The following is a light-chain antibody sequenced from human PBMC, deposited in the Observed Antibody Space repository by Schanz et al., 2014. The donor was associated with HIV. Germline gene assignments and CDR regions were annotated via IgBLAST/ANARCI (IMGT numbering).Light chain of an antibody. Sequence: QSALTQPASVSGSPGQSITISCKGTSSDVGGYKFVSWYQQHPGKAPKLMIYEVSERPSGVPDRFSGSKSGNTASLTVSGLQADDEADYYCSSYAATSNVLFGGGTKLTVL. J-gene: IGLJ3*02. CDR3: SSYAATSNVL. CDR2: EVS. V-gene: IGLV2-8*01. CDR1: SSDVGGYKF.